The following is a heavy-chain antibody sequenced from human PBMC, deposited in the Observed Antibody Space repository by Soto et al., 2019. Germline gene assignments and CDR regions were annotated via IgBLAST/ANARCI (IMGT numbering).Heavy chain of an antibody. CDR2: ISSSGSTI. CDR1: GFTFSSYE. CDR3: ARDEESRPFDY. J-gene: IGHJ4*02. V-gene: IGHV3-48*03. Sequence: GGSLRLSCAASGFTFSSYEMNWVRQAPGKGLEWVSYISSSGSTIYYADSVKGRFTISRDNAKNSLYLQMNSLRAEDTAVYYCARDEESRPFDYWGQGTLVTVSS.